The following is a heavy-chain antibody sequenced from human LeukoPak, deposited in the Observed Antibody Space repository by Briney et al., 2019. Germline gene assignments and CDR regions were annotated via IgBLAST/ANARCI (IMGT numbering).Heavy chain of an antibody. D-gene: IGHD2-15*01. CDR3: ARVRHSRVGDQFDY. V-gene: IGHV4-61*02. Sequence: PSETLSLTCTVSGGSISSGSYYWSWIRQPAGKGLEWIGRIYTSGSTNYNPSLKSRVTISVDTSKNQFSLKLSSVTAADTAVYYCARVRHSRVGDQFDYWGQGTLVTVSS. CDR2: IYTSGST. J-gene: IGHJ4*02. CDR1: GGSISSGSYY.